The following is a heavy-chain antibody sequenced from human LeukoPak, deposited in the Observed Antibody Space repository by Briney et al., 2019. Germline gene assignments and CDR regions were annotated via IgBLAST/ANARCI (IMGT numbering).Heavy chain of an antibody. V-gene: IGHV4-59*01. CDR1: AGSISGNS. J-gene: IGHJ4*02. Sequence: SETLSLTCTVSAGSISGNSWNWIRQPPRKGLEWVGDIYYSGSTRYNPSLESGVTISLDTSKNQFSLSLTSVTAAVTAVYYCAREPRWYYYDSASYYFDYWGQGTLVTVSS. CDR3: AREPRWYYYDSASYYFDY. CDR2: IYYSGST. D-gene: IGHD3-22*01.